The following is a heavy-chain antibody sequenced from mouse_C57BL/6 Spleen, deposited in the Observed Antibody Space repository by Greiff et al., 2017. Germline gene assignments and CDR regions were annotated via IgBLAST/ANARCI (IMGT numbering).Heavy chain of an antibody. CDR1: GFTFSDYG. D-gene: IGHD1-1*01. Sequence: EVHLVESGGGLVKPGGSLKLSCAASGFTFSDYGMHWVRQAPEKGLEWVAYISSGSSTIYYADTVKGRFTISRDNAKNTLFLQMTSLSSEDTAMYYCARGPLYYGSSYGYFDVWGTGTTVTVSS. J-gene: IGHJ1*03. CDR3: ARGPLYYGSSYGYFDV. CDR2: ISSGSSTI. V-gene: IGHV5-17*01.